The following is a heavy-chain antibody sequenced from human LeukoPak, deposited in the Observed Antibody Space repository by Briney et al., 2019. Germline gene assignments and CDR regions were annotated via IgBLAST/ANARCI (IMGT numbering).Heavy chain of an antibody. CDR2: MDYSGST. CDR3: ARGRVAGNY. V-gene: IGHV4-39*01. Sequence: SETLSLTCTVSGGSISSGSYYWGWIRQPPGKGLEWSGSMDYSGSTYCNPSLKSRVTVSVDTSRNQFALKLSSVTAADTAGYYCARGRVAGNYWGQGTLVTVSS. CDR1: GGSISSGSYY. J-gene: IGHJ4*02. D-gene: IGHD6-19*01.